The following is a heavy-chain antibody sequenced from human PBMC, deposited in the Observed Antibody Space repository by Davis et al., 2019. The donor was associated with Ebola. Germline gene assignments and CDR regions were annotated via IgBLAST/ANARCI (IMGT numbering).Heavy chain of an antibody. V-gene: IGHV5-51*01. D-gene: IGHD3-3*01. CDR3: ARLRGDYDFWSVNKVAPNWYFDL. CDR2: IYPGDSET. J-gene: IGHJ2*01. CDR1: GDIFSNYW. Sequence: GESLKISCKGSGDIFSNYWIGWVRQMPGKGLEWMGIIYPGDSETRYSPSFQGQVTISADKSISTAYLQWSSLRASDTAMFYCARLRGDYDFWSVNKVAPNWYFDLWGRGTLVTVSS.